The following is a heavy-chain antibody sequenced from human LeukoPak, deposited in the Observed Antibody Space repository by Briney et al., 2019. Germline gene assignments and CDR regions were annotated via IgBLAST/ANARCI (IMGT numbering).Heavy chain of an antibody. CDR3: ATGQGHGMDV. CDR2: INSDGSST. Sequence: GGSLRLSCEASGFTFSSYWMHWVRQVPGKGRVWVSRINSDGSSTSYADSVKGRFTISRDNGKNTLYLQMNSLRAEDTAVYYCATGQGHGMDVWGQGTTVTVSS. CDR1: GFTFSSYW. V-gene: IGHV3-74*01. D-gene: IGHD1-14*01. J-gene: IGHJ6*02.